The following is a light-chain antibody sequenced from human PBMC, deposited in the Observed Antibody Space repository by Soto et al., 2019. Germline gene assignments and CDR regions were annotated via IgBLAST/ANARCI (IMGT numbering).Light chain of an antibody. CDR2: AAS. CDR1: QGINSY. CDR3: QQLNSYPRT. Sequence: DIQLTQSPSVLSASVGDRVTITCRASQGINSYLAWYQQKPGKVPKLLIYAASTLHSGVPSRFSGSGSGTEFTLTISSLQTEDFATYYCQQLNSYPRTFGQGTKV. V-gene: IGKV1-9*01. J-gene: IGKJ1*01.